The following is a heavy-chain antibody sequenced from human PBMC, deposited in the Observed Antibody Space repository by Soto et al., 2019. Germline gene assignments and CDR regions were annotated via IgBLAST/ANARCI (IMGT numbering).Heavy chain of an antibody. CDR1: GYTFTSYD. D-gene: IGHD5-18*01. J-gene: IGHJ3*02. Sequence: ASVKVSCKASGYTFTSYDTNWVRQATGQGLEWMGWMNPNSGNTGYAQKFQGRVTMTRNTSISTAYMELSSLRSEDTAVYYCARGADTAMGYDAFDIWGQGTMVTVSS. V-gene: IGHV1-8*01. CDR2: MNPNSGNT. CDR3: ARGADTAMGYDAFDI.